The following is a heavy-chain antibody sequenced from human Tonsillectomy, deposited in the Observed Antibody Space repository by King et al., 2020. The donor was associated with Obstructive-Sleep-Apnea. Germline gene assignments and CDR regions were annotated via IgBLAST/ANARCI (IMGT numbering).Heavy chain of an antibody. CDR3: ARGGTATYYYDSSGYPVDY. J-gene: IGHJ4*02. V-gene: IGHV3-74*01. CDR2: INSDGSST. CDR1: GFTVSSYW. Sequence: VQLVESGGGLVQPGGSLRLSCAASGFTVSSYWMHWVRQAPGKGLVWVSRINSDGSSTSYADSVKGRFTISRDNAKNTMYLQMNSLRAEDTSVYYCARGGTATYYYDSSGYPVDYWGQGTLVTVSS. D-gene: IGHD3-22*01.